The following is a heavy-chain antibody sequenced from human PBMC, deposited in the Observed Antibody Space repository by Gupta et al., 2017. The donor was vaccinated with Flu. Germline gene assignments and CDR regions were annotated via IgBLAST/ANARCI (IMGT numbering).Heavy chain of an antibody. J-gene: IGHJ4*02. D-gene: IGHD2-15*01. CDR1: GFTFSTYS. CDR3: ASGLGGGSSRGY. Sequence: EVQLVESGGGLVQPGGSLRLSCAASGFTFSTYSMNWVRQAPGKGLEWVSYISSSTTTKYYADSVKGRFTISRDNAKNSLYLQMNSLRDEDTAVYYCASGLGGGSSRGYWGQGTLVTVSS. V-gene: IGHV3-48*02. CDR2: ISSSTTTK.